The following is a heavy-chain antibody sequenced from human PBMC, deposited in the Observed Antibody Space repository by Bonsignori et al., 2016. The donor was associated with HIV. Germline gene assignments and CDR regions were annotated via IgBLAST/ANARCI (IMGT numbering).Heavy chain of an antibody. D-gene: IGHD2-15*01. Sequence: WIRQPPGKGLEWVGSIRSKAYGGTAEYAASVEGRFTISRDDSKSIAYLQMNSLRTEDTAVYYCARNPNCRGGRCSPYNNWFDPWGQGTLVTVSS. CDR2: IRSKAYGGTA. V-gene: IGHV3-49*02. CDR3: ARNPNCRGGRCSPYNNWFDP. J-gene: IGHJ5*02.